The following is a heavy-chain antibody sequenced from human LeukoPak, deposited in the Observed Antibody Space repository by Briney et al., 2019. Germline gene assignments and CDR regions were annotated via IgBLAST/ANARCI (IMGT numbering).Heavy chain of an antibody. D-gene: IGHD4-17*01. Sequence: GGSLRLSCAASGFTFSNYGMSWVRQAPGKGLEWVSGINWNSGNIGYADSVKGRFTISRDNAKNSLYLQMNSLRTEDMALYYCAKGVTTVRVDYFDYWGQGTLVTVSS. CDR1: GFTFSNYG. CDR3: AKGVTTVRVDYFDY. CDR2: INWNSGNI. J-gene: IGHJ4*02. V-gene: IGHV3-9*03.